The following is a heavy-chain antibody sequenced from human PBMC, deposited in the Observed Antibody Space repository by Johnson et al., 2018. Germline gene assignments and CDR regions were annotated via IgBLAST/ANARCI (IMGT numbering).Heavy chain of an antibody. D-gene: IGHD3-3*01. V-gene: IGHV1-8*01. CDR2: MNPNSGTT. CDR1: GYTFTSYD. Sequence: QVQLVQSGAEVKKPGASVKVSCKASGYTFTSYDINWVRQATGQGLEWMGWMNPNSGTTGYAQKVQGRVTMTRNTSISTAYMELSSVRLEETAVYYCALVPYYEYGRGHFYYYGMDVWGQGPTFTVSS. CDR3: ALVPYYEYGRGHFYYYGMDV. J-gene: IGHJ6*02.